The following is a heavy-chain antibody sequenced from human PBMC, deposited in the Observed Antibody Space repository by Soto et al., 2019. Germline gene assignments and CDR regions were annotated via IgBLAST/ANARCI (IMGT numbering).Heavy chain of an antibody. CDR2: ISINGNSNGGRT. CDR3: VKGGGNNYWDWFCP. CDR1: GFTLSSYA. D-gene: IGHD5-12*01. Sequence: GGSLRLSCSASGFTLSSYAMHWVRQAPGKGLEHVSGISINGNSNGGRTYYAESVKGRSTISRDNSQNTLYLQMGSLRAEDTAVYYCVKGGGNNYWDWFCPWGRGSLVTVSS. V-gene: IGHV3-64D*08. J-gene: IGHJ5*02.